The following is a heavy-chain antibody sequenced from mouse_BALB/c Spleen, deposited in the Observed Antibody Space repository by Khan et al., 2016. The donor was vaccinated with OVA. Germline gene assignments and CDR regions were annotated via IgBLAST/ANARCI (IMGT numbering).Heavy chain of an antibody. D-gene: IGHD2-2*01. CDR3: ARHGCVAWFTY. V-gene: IGHV1S135*01. Sequence: IQLVQSGPELMKPGASVKISCKASGYSFTSYYIHWVKQSHGKSLVWIGYIDPFNGGTSYNPNFKGKATLTVDKSSSTAYMHLSSLTSADSAVYYCARHGCVAWFTYGGQGTLVTVSA. CDR2: IDPFNGGT. J-gene: IGHJ3*01. CDR1: GYSFTSYY.